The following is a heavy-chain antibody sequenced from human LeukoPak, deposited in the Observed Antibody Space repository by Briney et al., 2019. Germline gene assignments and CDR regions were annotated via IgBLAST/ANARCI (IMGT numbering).Heavy chain of an antibody. Sequence: SETLSLTCTVSGGSISSSSYYWGWIRQPPGKGLECIGYIYSSGSTTYSPSLKSRVTISVDTSKNQFSLKLSSVTAADTAVYYCARVSTIFGVISVMGNWFDPWGQGTLVTVSS. CDR1: GGSISSSSYY. CDR3: ARVSTIFGVISVMGNWFDP. J-gene: IGHJ5*02. D-gene: IGHD3-3*01. V-gene: IGHV4-61*05. CDR2: IYSSGST.